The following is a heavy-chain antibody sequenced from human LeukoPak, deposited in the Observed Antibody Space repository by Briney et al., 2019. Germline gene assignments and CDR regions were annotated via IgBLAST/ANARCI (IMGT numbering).Heavy chain of an antibody. V-gene: IGHV3-23*01. CDR3: AKDIVPAALLTRAVDY. J-gene: IGHJ4*02. Sequence: GSLRPSLAAPGIPFSSYSMWLVRPAPGEGLGLVPTINGSGGSTYYADSVKGRFTISRDNSKNTLYLQMNSLRAEDTAVYYCAKDIVPAALLTRAVDYWGQGTLVTVSS. CDR2: INGSGGST. CDR1: GIPFSSYS. D-gene: IGHD2-2*02.